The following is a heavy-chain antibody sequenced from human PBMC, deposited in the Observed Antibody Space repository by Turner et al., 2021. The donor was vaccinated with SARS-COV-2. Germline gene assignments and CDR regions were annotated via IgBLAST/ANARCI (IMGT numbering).Heavy chain of an antibody. CDR1: GFTFSIYA. J-gene: IGHJ4*02. D-gene: IGHD3-16*01. V-gene: IGHV3-23*01. CDR2: IVGSGYST. CDR3: ARDGGGMLRT. Sequence: EVQLLESGGDLVQPGGSLRLSCVASGFTFSIYAMNWVRQAPGKGLEWVSTIVGSGYSTYYADSVKGRFTISRDNSKSTLYLQMNSLRAEDTAVYYCARDGGGMLRTWGQGTLVTVSS.